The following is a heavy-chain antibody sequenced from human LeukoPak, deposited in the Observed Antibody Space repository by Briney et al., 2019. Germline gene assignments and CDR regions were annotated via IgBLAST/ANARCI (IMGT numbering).Heavy chain of an antibody. CDR2: IKQDGSEK. CDR1: GFTFSSYW. J-gene: IGHJ6*03. CDR3: ARTPYYDILTGPMDV. V-gene: IGHV3-7*01. Sequence: GGSLRLSCAASGFTFSSYWMSWVRQAPGKGLEWVANIKQDGSEKYYVDSVKGRFTISRDNAKNPLYLQMNSLRAEDTAVYYCARTPYYDILTGPMDVWGKGTTVTVSS. D-gene: IGHD3-9*01.